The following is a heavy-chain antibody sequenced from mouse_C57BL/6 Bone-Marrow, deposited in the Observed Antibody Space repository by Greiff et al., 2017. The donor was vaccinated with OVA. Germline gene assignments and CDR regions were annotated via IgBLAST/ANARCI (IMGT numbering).Heavy chain of an antibody. J-gene: IGHJ2*01. CDR2: IYPRSGNT. V-gene: IGHV1-81*01. D-gene: IGHD1-1*01. Sequence: QVQLKQSGAELARPGASVKLSCKASGYTFTSYGISWVKQRTGQGLEWIGEIYPRSGNTYYNEKFKGKATLTADKSSSTAYMELRSLTSEDSAVYFCAQVGGGSSLFDYWGQGTTLTVSS. CDR1: GYTFTSYG. CDR3: AQVGGGSSLFDY.